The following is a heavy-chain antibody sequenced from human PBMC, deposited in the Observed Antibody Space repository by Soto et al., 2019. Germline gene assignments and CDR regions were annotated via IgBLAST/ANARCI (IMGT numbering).Heavy chain of an antibody. CDR2: IYYSGST. Sequence: PSETLSLTCTFSGCSISSYYWSWIRQPPGKGLEWIGYIYYSGSTNYNPSLKSRVTISVDTSKNQFSLKLSSVTAADTAVYYCARVYGDSPGAYFYYGMDVWGQGTTVTSP. CDR1: GCSISSYY. V-gene: IGHV4-59*01. D-gene: IGHD4-17*01. CDR3: ARVYGDSPGAYFYYGMDV. J-gene: IGHJ6*02.